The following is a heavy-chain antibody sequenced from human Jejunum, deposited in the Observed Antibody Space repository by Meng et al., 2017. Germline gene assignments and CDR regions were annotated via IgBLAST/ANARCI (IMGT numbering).Heavy chain of an antibody. CDR2: FTGTTTST. CDR3: AKLTSL. J-gene: IGHJ4*02. Sequence: GESLKISCAASGFTFSSSSMSWVRQAPGKGLEWVSTFTGTTTSTYYADSVKGRFTISRDNSKNTLYLQMNSLRAEDTAVYYCAKLTSLWGQGTRVTGSS. CDR1: GFTFSSSS. V-gene: IGHV3-23*01. D-gene: IGHD3-16*01.